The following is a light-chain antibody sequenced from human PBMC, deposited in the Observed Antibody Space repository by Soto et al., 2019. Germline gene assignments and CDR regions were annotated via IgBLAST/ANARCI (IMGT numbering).Light chain of an antibody. V-gene: IGKV3-20*01. CDR2: AAS. J-gene: IGKJ1*01. CDR1: QSVSSSY. Sequence: PVARVPLSCRASQSVSSSYLNWYQQKPGKAPKLLIYAASSLQSGVPSRFSGSGSGTDFTLTISRLEPEDFAVYYCHQYGSSPRTFGPGTKVDNK. CDR3: HQYGSSPRT.